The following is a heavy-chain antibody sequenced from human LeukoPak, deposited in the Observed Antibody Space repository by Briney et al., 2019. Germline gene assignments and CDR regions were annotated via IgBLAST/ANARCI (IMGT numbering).Heavy chain of an antibody. Sequence: SETLSLTCTVAGGSISSYYWRWVRQPAGKGREWVGRIYTSGSTNYPPSLMGRVTLSFDTSKNQFSLRLSSVTAADTAVYYCARETGAAAVSDYWGQGTLVTVSS. D-gene: IGHD6-13*01. J-gene: IGHJ4*02. CDR1: GGSISSYY. CDR3: ARETGAAAVSDY. V-gene: IGHV4-4*07. CDR2: IYTSGST.